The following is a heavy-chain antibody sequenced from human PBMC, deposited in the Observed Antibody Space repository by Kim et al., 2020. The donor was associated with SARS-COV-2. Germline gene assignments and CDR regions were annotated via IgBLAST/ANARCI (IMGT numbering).Heavy chain of an antibody. CDR1: GGTFSSYA. CDR3: AREPEAPYYDILTGHPYYYGMDV. V-gene: IGHV1-69*13. Sequence: SVKVSCKASGGTFSSYAISWVRQAPGQGLEWMGGIIPIFGTANYAQKFQGRVTITADESTSTAYMELSSLRSEDTAVYYCAREPEAPYYDILTGHPYYYGMDVWGQGTTVTVSS. D-gene: IGHD3-9*01. CDR2: IIPIFGTA. J-gene: IGHJ6*02.